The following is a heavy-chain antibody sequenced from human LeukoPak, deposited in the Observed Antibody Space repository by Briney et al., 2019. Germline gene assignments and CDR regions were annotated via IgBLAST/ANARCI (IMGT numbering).Heavy chain of an antibody. CDR3: ARGRNWETFYHYCMDV. D-gene: IGHD1-14*01. V-gene: IGHV4-34*01. CDR1: GGSFSGYN. J-gene: IGHJ6*03. Sequence: SETLSLTCGVSGGSFSGYNWTWIRQLPGPGLERMGEINHSGNTIYNPSLKSRVTISIDTSKNKISLNMRSVTATETAVYFCARGRNWETFYHYCMDVWGKGTTVTVSS. CDR2: INHSGNT.